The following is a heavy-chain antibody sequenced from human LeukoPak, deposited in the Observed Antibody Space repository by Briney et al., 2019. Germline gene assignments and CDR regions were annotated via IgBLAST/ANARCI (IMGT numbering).Heavy chain of an antibody. J-gene: IGHJ4*02. V-gene: IGHV4-61*02. Sequence: PSQTLSLTCTVSGGSISSGSYYWSWIRQPAGKGLEWFGRIYTSGSTNYNPSLKSRVTISVDTSKNQFSLKLSSVTAADTAVYYCARDRWEPSPLPFDWGQGTLVTVSS. CDR1: GGSISSGSYY. D-gene: IGHD4-23*01. CDR3: ARDRWEPSPLPFD. CDR2: IYTSGST.